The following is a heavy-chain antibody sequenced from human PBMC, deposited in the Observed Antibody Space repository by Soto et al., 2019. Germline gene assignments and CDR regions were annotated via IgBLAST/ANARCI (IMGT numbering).Heavy chain of an antibody. CDR2: INHSGTT. J-gene: IGHJ5*02. V-gene: IGHV4-34*01. Sequence: SETLSLTCAVYGGSFSGYYWTWIRQLPGKGLEWIGEINHSGTTNYNPSLKSRLTISVDTSKNQFSLKLSSVTAADTAVYYCAREGQPRFDPWSQGTLVTVSS. CDR3: AREGQPRFDP. CDR1: GGSFSGYY.